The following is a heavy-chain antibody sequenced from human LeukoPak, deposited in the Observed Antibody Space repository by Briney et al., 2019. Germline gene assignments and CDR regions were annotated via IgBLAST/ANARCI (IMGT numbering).Heavy chain of an antibody. CDR2: ISAHNGNT. Sequence: ASVKVSCKASGYTFISYGISWVRQAPGQGLEWMGWISAHNGNTNYAQKLQGRVTMAKDTSTTTAYMELRSLRSDDTAIYYCARDATRSVIVGAEDGFDYWGQGTLVTVSS. J-gene: IGHJ4*02. CDR3: ARDATRSVIVGAEDGFDY. CDR1: GYTFISYG. V-gene: IGHV1-18*01. D-gene: IGHD1-26*01.